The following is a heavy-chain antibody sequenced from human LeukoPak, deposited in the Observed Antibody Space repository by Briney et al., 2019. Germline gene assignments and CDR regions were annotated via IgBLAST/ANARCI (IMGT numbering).Heavy chain of an antibody. V-gene: IGHV3-7*01. CDR2: IKQDGSEK. CDR3: ARESWKYYDFWSGYPIFDY. CDR1: GFTFSSYW. D-gene: IGHD3-3*01. J-gene: IGHJ4*02. Sequence: GGSLRLSCAASGFTFSSYWMSWVRQAPGKGLEWVANIKQDGSEKYYVDSVKGRFTISRDNAKNSLYLQMNSLRAEDTAVYYCARESWKYYDFWSGYPIFDYWGQGTLVTVSS.